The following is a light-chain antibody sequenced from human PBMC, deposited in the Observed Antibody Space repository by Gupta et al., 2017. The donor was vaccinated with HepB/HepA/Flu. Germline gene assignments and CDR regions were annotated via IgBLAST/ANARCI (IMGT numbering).Light chain of an antibody. J-gene: IGLJ2*01. CDR2: QNR. CDR3: QAWDSSTVV. Sequence: SYDLTQTPSVSVSPGQTASITCSGDKLGDKYTCWYQQKPGQSPVLVIYQNRKRPSGIPERFSGSDSGNTATLTISGTQAMDEADYFCQAWDSSTVVFGGGTKLTVL. V-gene: IGLV3-1*01. CDR1: KLGDKY.